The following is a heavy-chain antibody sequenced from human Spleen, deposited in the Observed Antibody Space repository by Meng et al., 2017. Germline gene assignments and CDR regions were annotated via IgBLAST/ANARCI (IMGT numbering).Heavy chain of an antibody. J-gene: IGHJ6*02. CDR1: GFTFREYY. Sequence: GESLMISCEVSGFTFREYYMSRIRQAPGKGLEWVSYISVSGNKYHSDSVKGRFTISRDNAKNSLYLEMNSLRPEDTAIYYCARPRPTSYHYAMDVWGQGTTVTVSS. CDR3: ARPRPTSYHYAMDV. CDR2: ISVSGNK. V-gene: IGHV3-11*04.